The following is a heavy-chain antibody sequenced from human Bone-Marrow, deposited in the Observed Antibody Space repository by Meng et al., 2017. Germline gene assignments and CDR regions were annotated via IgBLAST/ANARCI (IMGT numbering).Heavy chain of an antibody. D-gene: IGHD6-13*01. CDR1: GFTFGDYA. CDR2: IRSKAYGGTT. J-gene: IGHJ3*02. V-gene: IGHV3-49*03. Sequence: GGSLRLSCTASGFTFGDYAMSWFRQAPGKGLEWVGFIRSKAYGGTTEYAASVKGRFTISRDDSKSIAYLQMNSLKTEDTAVYYCTRDIAAPRTHVGAFDIWGQGTMVTVSS. CDR3: TRDIAAPRTHVGAFDI.